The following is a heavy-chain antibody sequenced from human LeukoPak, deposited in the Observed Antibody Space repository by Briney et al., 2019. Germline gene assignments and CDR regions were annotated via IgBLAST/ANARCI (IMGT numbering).Heavy chain of an antibody. D-gene: IGHD4-17*01. CDR2: ISAYNGNT. J-gene: IGHJ4*02. V-gene: IGHV1-18*01. CDR1: GYTFTSYG. Sequence: ASVKVSFKASGYTFTSYGISWVRQAPGQGLEWMGWISAYNGNTNYAQKLQGRVTMTTDTSTSTAYMELRSLRSDDTAVYYCARVHDYGDYFDYWGQGTLVTVSS. CDR3: ARVHDYGDYFDY.